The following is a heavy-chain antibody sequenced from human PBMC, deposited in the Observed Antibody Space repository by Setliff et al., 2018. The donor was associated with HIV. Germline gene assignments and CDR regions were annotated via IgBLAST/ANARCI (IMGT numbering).Heavy chain of an antibody. J-gene: IGHJ4*02. CDR1: GFSFGNLA. Sequence: GGSLRLSCATSGFSFGNLAMHWVRQAPGKGLEWVAKIKQDGSEEYYVDSVKGRFTIPRDTAKNSVYLQMNSLRVEDTAMYYCTKDHLSGWASDCWGQGTLVTVSS. CDR2: IKQDGSEE. CDR3: TKDHLSGWASDC. V-gene: IGHV3-7*01. D-gene: IGHD6-19*01.